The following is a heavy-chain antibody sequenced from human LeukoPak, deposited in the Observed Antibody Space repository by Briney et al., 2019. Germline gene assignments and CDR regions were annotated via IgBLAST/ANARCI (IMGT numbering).Heavy chain of an antibody. CDR2: IYYSGST. V-gene: IGHV4-39*07. D-gene: IGHD4/OR15-4a*01. CDR3: AREANGPNWFDP. CDR1: GGSISSSSYY. J-gene: IGHJ5*02. Sequence: SETLSLTCTVSGGSISSSSYYWGWIRQPPGKGLEWTGSIYYSGSTYYNPSLKSRVTISVDTSKNQFSLKLSSVTAADTAVYYCAREANGPNWFDPWGQGTLVTVSS.